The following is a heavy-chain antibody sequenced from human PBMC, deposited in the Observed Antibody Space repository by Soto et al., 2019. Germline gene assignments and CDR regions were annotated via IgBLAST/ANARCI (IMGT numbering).Heavy chain of an antibody. V-gene: IGHV3-48*02. J-gene: IGHJ6*02. CDR2: ISSSSSTI. Sequence: AGGSLRLSCAASGFTFSSYSMNWVRQAPGKGLEWVSYISSSSSTIYYADSVKGRFTISRDNAKNSLYLQMNSLRDEDTAVYYCARVHDPIAAAAPPDMDVWGQGTTVTAP. CDR3: ARVHDPIAAAAPPDMDV. CDR1: GFTFSSYS. D-gene: IGHD6-13*01.